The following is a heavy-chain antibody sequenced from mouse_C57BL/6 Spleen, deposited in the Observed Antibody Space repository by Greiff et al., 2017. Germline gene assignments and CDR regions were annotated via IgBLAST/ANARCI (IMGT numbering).Heavy chain of an antibody. Sequence: VKLMESGPELVKPGASVKISCKASGYAFSSSWMNWVKQRPGKGLEWIGRIYPGDGDTNYNGKFKGKATLTADKSSSTAYMQLSSLTSEDSAVYFCARTGTGYYAMDYWGQGTSVTVSS. CDR1: GYAFSSSW. CDR2: IYPGDGDT. J-gene: IGHJ4*01. D-gene: IGHD4-1*01. CDR3: ARTGTGYYAMDY. V-gene: IGHV1-82*01.